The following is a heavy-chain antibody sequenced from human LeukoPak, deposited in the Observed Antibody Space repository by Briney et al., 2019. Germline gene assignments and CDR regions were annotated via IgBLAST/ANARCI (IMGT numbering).Heavy chain of an antibody. D-gene: IGHD2-2*01. CDR3: APKAEGYCSSTSCSDY. J-gene: IGHJ4*02. Sequence: PGGSLRLACAASGFTFSRYGMHWVSQAPGKGMEWVAFIQYDGGNRYYAASVKGRFTISRDNSKNTLYLQMNSLRTEDTAVYYCAPKAEGYCSSTSCSDYWGQGTLVTVSS. CDR1: GFTFSRYG. CDR2: IQYDGGNR. V-gene: IGHV3-30*02.